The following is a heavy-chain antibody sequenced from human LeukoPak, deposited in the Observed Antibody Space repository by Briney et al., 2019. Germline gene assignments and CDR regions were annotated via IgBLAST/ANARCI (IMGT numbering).Heavy chain of an antibody. CDR1: GFTFSSYA. Sequence: GGSLRLSCAASGFTFSSYAMSWVRQAPGKGLEWVSAISASGGSTYYADSVKGRFTISRDNSKNTLYLQMNSLRAEDTAVYYCAKDNVYYDSSGYYDYWGQGTLVTVSS. V-gene: IGHV3-23*01. CDR2: ISASGGST. J-gene: IGHJ4*02. CDR3: AKDNVYYDSSGYYDY. D-gene: IGHD3-22*01.